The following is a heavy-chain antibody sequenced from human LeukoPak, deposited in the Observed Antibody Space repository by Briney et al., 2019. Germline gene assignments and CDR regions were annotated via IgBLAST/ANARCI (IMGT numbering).Heavy chain of an antibody. V-gene: IGHV3-9*01. CDR2: ISWNSGSI. CDR1: GFTFDDYA. D-gene: IGHD6-19*01. CDR3: AKDIGIAVAGPDY. J-gene: IGHJ4*02. Sequence: SLRLSCEASGFTFDDYAMHWVRQAPGKGLEWVSGISWNSGSIGYADSVKGRFTISRDNAKNSLYLQMNSLRAEDTALYYCAKDIGIAVAGPDYWGQGTLVTVSS.